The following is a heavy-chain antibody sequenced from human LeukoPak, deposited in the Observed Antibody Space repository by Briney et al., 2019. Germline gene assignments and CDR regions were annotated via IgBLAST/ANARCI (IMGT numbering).Heavy chain of an antibody. J-gene: IGHJ4*02. V-gene: IGHV4-39*01. CDR3: ARHRVASAYSSFDY. CDR2: LFNSGVT. Sequence: PSETLSLTCTVSGASISSTGYYWGWIRQSPGKRLEWIGSLFNSGVTYYSPSLESRVSTSVDTSNNHFSLRLTSLTAADTAIYYCARHRVASAYSSFDYWGQGTLVTVSS. CDR1: GASISSTGYY. D-gene: IGHD2-15*01.